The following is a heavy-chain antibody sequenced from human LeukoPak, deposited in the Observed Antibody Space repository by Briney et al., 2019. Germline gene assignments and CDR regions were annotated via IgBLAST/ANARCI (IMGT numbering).Heavy chain of an antibody. V-gene: IGHV4-38-2*01. CDR3: ARLSPALGYCNGGSCYPLAFDI. J-gene: IGHJ3*02. D-gene: IGHD2-15*01. CDR1: GYSISSGYY. Sequence: PSETLSLTCAVSGYSISSGYYWGWIRQSPGKGLEWIGTTYHRGSTYYNPSLKCRVTISVDTSKNQFSLRLSSVTAADTAVYYCARLSPALGYCNGGSCYPLAFDIWGQGTVVTVSS. CDR2: TYHRGST.